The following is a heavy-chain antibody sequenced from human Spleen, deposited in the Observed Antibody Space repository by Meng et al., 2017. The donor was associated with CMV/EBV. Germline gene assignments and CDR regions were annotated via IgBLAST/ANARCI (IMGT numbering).Heavy chain of an antibody. CDR2: IKPNSGGT. CDR3: ARDLRYYFGSGSYWGDF. D-gene: IGHD3-10*01. Sequence: YTFSDYYLHWVRQAPGHGLEWMGWIKPNSGGTNYAQKFQGRVTMTTDTSINTAYMELSRLRLDDTAVYYCARDLRYYFGSGSYWGDFWGQGTLVTVSS. V-gene: IGHV1-2*02. CDR1: YTFSDYY. J-gene: IGHJ4*02.